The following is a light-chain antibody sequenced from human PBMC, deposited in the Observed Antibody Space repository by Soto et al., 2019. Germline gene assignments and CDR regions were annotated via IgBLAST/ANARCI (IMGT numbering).Light chain of an antibody. V-gene: IGLV1-47*01. Sequence: QSVLTQPPSASGTPGQRVTISCSGSRSNIGSNYVYWFQQLQGTAPKLLIYRNNQRPSGVPDRFSGSKSGTSASLAISGLRSEDEADYYCVAWDDSLSAVVFGGGTKLTVL. CDR3: VAWDDSLSAVV. CDR1: RSNIGSNY. CDR2: RNN. J-gene: IGLJ2*01.